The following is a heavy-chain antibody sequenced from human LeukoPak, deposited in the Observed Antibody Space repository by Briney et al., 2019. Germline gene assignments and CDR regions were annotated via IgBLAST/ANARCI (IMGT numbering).Heavy chain of an antibody. CDR2: IWYDGSNK. CDR3: ARDRGWPAVHFDL. CDR1: GFTFGSCW. D-gene: IGHD2-15*01. V-gene: IGHV3-33*08. Sequence: GGSLRLSCAASGFTFGSCWMNWVRQAPGKGLEWVAVIWYDGSNKYYVDSVEGRFTVSRDNSKNTLYLQMNSLRVEDTAIYYCARDRGWPAVHFDLWGQGTLVTVPS. J-gene: IGHJ4*02.